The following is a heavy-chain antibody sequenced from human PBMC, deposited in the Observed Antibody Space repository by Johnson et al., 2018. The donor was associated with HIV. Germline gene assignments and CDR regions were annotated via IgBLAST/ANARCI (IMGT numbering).Heavy chain of an antibody. CDR1: GFTFSSYA. CDR3: AKDRDPLWFGGAFDI. V-gene: IGHV3-30-3*01. CDR2: ISYDGSNK. J-gene: IGHJ3*02. D-gene: IGHD3-10*01. Sequence: QVQLVESGGGLVQPGGSLRLSCAASGFTFSSYAMHWVRQAPGKGLEWVAVISYDGSNKYYADSVKGRFTISRENSKNTLYLQRNSRGAEDTAVYYCAKDRDPLWFGGAFDIWGPGTMVTVSS.